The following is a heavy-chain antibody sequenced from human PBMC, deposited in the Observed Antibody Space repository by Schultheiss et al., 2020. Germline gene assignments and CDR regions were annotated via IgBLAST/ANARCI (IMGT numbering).Heavy chain of an antibody. CDR1: GGSISSGGYY. D-gene: IGHD5-12*01. CDR3: ARHRVDIVATIMVPFDV. V-gene: IGHV4-31*03. Sequence: SETLSLTCTVSGGSISSGGYYWSWIRQHPGKGLEWIGYIYYSGTTYYNPSLKSRVTISVDKSKNQFSLKLSSVTAADTAVYYCARHRVDIVATIMVPFDVWGKGTTVTVSS. J-gene: IGHJ6*04. CDR2: IYYSGTT.